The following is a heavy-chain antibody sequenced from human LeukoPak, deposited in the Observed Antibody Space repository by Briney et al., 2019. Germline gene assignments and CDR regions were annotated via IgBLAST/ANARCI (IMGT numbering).Heavy chain of an antibody. D-gene: IGHD3-22*01. V-gene: IGHV3-23*01. CDR2: ISGSGGST. J-gene: IGHJ4*02. CDR3: AKGASGGYYDSSGHPIDY. CDR1: GFTFSSYA. Sequence: PGGSLRLSCAASGFTFSSYAMSWVRQAPGKGLEWVSAISGSGGSTYYADSVKGRFTISRDNSKNTLYLQMNSLRAEDTAVYYCAKGASGGYYDSSGHPIDYWGQGTLVTVSS.